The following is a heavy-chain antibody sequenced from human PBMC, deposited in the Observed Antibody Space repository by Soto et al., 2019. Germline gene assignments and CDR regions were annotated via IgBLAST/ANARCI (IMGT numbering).Heavy chain of an antibody. D-gene: IGHD3-10*01. V-gene: IGHV3-9*01. CDR2: ISWNSGSI. Sequence: PGGSLRLSCAASGFTFDDYAMHWVRQAPGKGLEWVSGISWNSGSIGYADSVKGRFTISRDNSKNTLYLQMDSLRAEDAAVYYCAKHRMPGTTGEFDDYWGQGTLVTVSS. J-gene: IGHJ4*02. CDR3: AKHRMPGTTGEFDDY. CDR1: GFTFDDYA.